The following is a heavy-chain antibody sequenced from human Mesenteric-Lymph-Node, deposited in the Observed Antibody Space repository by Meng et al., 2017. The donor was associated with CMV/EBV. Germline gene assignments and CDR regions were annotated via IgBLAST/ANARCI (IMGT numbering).Heavy chain of an antibody. V-gene: IGHV4-59*13. J-gene: IGHJ6*02. CDR3: ARGLVLVVGTTKYYYPMDV. CDR2: VYYSGST. Sequence: SETLSLTCTVSGAPISSYYWTWIRQPPGKGLEWIGYVYYSGSTNNNPSLESQVTISVDTSKNQFSLKLKSMTAADTAVYYCARGLVLVVGTTKYYYPMDVWGQGTTVTVSS. CDR1: GAPISSYY. D-gene: IGHD3-22*01.